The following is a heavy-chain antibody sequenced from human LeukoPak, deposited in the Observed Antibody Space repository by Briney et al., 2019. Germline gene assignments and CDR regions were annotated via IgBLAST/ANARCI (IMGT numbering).Heavy chain of an antibody. Sequence: ASVKVSCKASGATFSSYAINWVRQAPGQGLEWMGRIIPMLGTVNYAQKFQGRVTIIADKFTSTAYMEVSSLRSEDTAVYYCARDQKVGATPYFGMDVWGQGTTVTVSS. CDR1: GATFSSYA. CDR2: IIPMLGTV. CDR3: ARDQKVGATPYFGMDV. J-gene: IGHJ6*02. D-gene: IGHD1-26*01. V-gene: IGHV1-69*04.